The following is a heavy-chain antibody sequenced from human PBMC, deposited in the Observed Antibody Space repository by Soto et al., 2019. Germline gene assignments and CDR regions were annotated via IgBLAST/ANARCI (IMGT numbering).Heavy chain of an antibody. Sequence: GASVKVSCKASGYTFTSYDMNWVRQATGQGLEWMGWMNPNSGNTGYAQKFQGRVTMTRNTSISTAYMELSSLRSEDTAVYYCARTSRITMVRGVEYYFDYWGQGTLVTVSS. V-gene: IGHV1-8*01. CDR2: MNPNSGNT. CDR1: GYTFTSYD. D-gene: IGHD3-10*01. CDR3: ARTSRITMVRGVEYYFDY. J-gene: IGHJ4*02.